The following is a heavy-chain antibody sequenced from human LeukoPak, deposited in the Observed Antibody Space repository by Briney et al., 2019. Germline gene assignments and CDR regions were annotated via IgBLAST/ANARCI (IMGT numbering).Heavy chain of an antibody. J-gene: IGHJ5*02. D-gene: IGHD6-13*01. CDR1: GFTFNSYA. CDR2: ISYDGSNK. Sequence: GGSLRLSCAASGFTFNSYAIHWVRQAPGKGLEWVAVISYDGSNKYYADSVKGRFTISRDNSKNTLYLQLNSLRPEDTAVYYCARGTYSSSWYSGGNDWFDPWGQGTLVTVSS. CDR3: ARGTYSSSWYSGGNDWFDP. V-gene: IGHV3-30*04.